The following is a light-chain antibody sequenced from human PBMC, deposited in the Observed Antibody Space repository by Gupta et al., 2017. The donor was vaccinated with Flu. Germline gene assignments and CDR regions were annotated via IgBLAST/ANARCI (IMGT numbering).Light chain of an antibody. CDR3: SSYTSSSTWV. Sequence: QSALTQSASVSGSPGQPITISCPGTSSDIGGFNFVSCYQHPPGKSPKLMIYEVSNRPSGVSNRFSGSKAGNTASPTISGHQAEDDADYYCSSYTSSSTWVFGGGTKLTVL. CDR2: EVS. V-gene: IGLV2-14*01. J-gene: IGLJ3*02. CDR1: SSDIGGFNF.